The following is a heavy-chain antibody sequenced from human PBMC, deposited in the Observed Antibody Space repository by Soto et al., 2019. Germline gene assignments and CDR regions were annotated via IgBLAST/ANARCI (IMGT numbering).Heavy chain of an antibody. J-gene: IGHJ4*02. CDR3: ARSIRAVAGPDY. D-gene: IGHD6-19*01. V-gene: IGHV4-59*01. CDR1: GASISSYF. CDR2: LYYSGST. Sequence: SETLSLTCTVSGASISSYFWNWIRQPPGRGLEWIGYLYYSGSTNYNPSLKSRATISVDTSKNQFSLKLNSVTAADTAVYYCARSIRAVAGPDYWGQGTLVTVS.